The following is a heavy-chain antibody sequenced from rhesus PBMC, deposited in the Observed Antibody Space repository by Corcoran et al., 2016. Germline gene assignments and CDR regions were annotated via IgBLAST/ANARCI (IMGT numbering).Heavy chain of an antibody. D-gene: IGHD1-1*01. CDR2: IKSGGGST. CDR1: GFTFSSYG. V-gene: IGHV3S5*01. Sequence: EVQLVETGGGLVQPGGSLKLSCAASGFTFSSYGMSWVRQAPGKGLEWVSAIKSGGGSTYYADSVKGRFTISRDNSKNTLSLQMNSLRAEDTAVYYCAKYRFDYWGQGVLVTVSS. J-gene: IGHJ4*01. CDR3: AKYRFDY.